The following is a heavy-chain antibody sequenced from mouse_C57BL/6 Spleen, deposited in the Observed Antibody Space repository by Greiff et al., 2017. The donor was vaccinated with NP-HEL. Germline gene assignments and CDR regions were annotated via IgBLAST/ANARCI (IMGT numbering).Heavy chain of an antibody. D-gene: IGHD1-1*01. V-gene: IGHV1-55*01. J-gene: IGHJ4*01. Sequence: VQLQQSGAELVKPGASVKMSCKASGYTFTSYWITWVKQRPGQGLEWIGDIYPGSGSTNYNEKFKSKATLTVDTSSSTAYMQLSSLTSEDSAVYYCARGDDYYGSFYAMDYWGQGTSVTVSS. CDR2: IYPGSGST. CDR3: ARGDDYYGSFYAMDY. CDR1: GYTFTSYW.